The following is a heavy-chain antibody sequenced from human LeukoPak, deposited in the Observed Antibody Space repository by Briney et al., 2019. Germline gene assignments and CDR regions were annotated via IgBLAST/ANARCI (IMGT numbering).Heavy chain of an antibody. CDR3: AREPHSSRDYYYYGMDV. CDR1: GFTFSSYA. V-gene: IGHV3-64*01. CDR2: ISSNGGST. J-gene: IGHJ6*02. D-gene: IGHD6-13*01. Sequence: GGSLRLSCAASGFTFSSYAMHWVRQAPGKGLEYVSAISSNGGSTYYANSVKGRFTISRDNSENTLYLQMGSLRAEDMAVYYCAREPHSSRDYYYYGMDVWGQGTTVTVSS.